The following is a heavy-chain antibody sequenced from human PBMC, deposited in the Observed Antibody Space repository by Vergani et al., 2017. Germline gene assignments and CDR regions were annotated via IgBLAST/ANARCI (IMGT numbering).Heavy chain of an antibody. Sequence: QVQLVQSGAEVKKPGASVKVSCKASGYTFTSYYMHWVRQAPGQGLGWMGIINPSGGSTSYAQTFKGRVTMTRDTSTSTVYMELSSLRSDDTAVYYCTRGWYNDSIAYWAYWGQGTLVTVSS. CDR2: INPSGGST. J-gene: IGHJ4*02. D-gene: IGHD3-22*01. V-gene: IGHV1-46*03. CDR3: TRGWYNDSIAYWAY. CDR1: GYTFTSYY.